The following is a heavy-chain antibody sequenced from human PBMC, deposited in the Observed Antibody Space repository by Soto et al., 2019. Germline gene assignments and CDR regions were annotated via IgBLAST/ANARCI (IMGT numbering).Heavy chain of an antibody. V-gene: IGHV1-69*01. D-gene: IGHD3-3*01. CDR2: INTIFGAT. CDR1: GDTYA. CDR3: GRENVGRTSYDVHY. J-gene: IGHJ4*02. Sequence: QVQLVQSGAEVKKPGSSVKVSCKASGDTYAISWVRQAPGQGLEWMGGINTIFGATNYAQRFHGRLTITADDSTSTAYMELSRLRYEDTAVYYCGRENVGRTSYDVHYWGQGTVVTVSS.